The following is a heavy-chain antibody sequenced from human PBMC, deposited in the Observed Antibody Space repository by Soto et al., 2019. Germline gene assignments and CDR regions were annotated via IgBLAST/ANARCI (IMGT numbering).Heavy chain of an antibody. CDR1: GGSISSYY. CDR2: IYYSGST. V-gene: IGHV4-59*01. J-gene: IGHJ5*02. CDR3: ASLGYCSGGSCYWDWVDH. Sequence: PSETLALTCPVSGGSISSYYWSCIRQPRGKGLELIGYIYYSGSTNYNPSLKSRVTISVDTSKNQFSLKMSSVTAADTAVYYCASLGYCSGGSCYWDWVDHGGQVTLVTVSS. D-gene: IGHD2-15*01.